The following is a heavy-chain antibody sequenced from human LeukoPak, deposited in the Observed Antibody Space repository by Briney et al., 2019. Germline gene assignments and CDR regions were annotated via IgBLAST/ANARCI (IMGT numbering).Heavy chain of an antibody. V-gene: IGHV1-8*01. CDR1: GYTFTSYD. CDR3: ARGTGGDFDY. CDR2: VNVNSGYI. D-gene: IGHD2-15*01. J-gene: IGHJ4*02. Sequence: ASVMVSCKTSGYTFTSYDINWVRQAPGQGLEWMGWVNVNSGYIGYAQKFQGRVTMTRNTSISTAYMELSSLRSEDTAVYYCARGTGGDFDYWGQGALITVSS.